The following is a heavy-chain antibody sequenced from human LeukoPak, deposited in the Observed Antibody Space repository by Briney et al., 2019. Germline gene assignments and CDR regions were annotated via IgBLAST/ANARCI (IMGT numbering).Heavy chain of an antibody. D-gene: IGHD3-22*01. Sequence: SETLSLTCTVSGGSISSYYWSWIRQPAGKGLEWIGRIYTSGSTNYNPSLKSRVTMSVDTSKNQFSLKLSSVTAADTAVYYCARHRGYYDSSSYYYRGQGTLVTVSS. CDR3: ARHRGYYDSSSYYY. V-gene: IGHV4-4*07. CDR1: GGSISSYY. CDR2: IYTSGST. J-gene: IGHJ4*02.